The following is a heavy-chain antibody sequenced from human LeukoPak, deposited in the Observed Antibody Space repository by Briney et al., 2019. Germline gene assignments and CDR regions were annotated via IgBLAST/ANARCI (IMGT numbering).Heavy chain of an antibody. CDR1: GGSISSYY. CDR2: IYYSGST. V-gene: IGHV4-59*01. Sequence: SETLSLTCTVSGGSISSYYWSWIRQPPGKGLEWIGDIYYSGSTNYNPSLKSRVTISVDTSKNEFSLKLSSVTAADTAVYYCARALYSSGWYVGWGQGTLVTVSS. CDR3: ARALYSSGWYVG. J-gene: IGHJ4*02. D-gene: IGHD6-19*01.